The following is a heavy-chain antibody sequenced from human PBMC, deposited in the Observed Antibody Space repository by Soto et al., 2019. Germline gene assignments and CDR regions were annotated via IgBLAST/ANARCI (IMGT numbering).Heavy chain of an antibody. CDR2: INQEGSEK. J-gene: IGHJ1*01. V-gene: IGHV3-7*01. CDR3: ARELVVGPAENFQH. Sequence: EVQLVESGGGLVQPGGSLRLSCAASGFTFSSYWMSWVRQAPGKGLEWVANINQEGSEKYYVDSVKGRFTISRDNAKNSLYLQMSSLGAEDTAVYYCARELVVGPAENFQHWGQGTLVTVSS. CDR1: GFTFSSYW. D-gene: IGHD3-22*01.